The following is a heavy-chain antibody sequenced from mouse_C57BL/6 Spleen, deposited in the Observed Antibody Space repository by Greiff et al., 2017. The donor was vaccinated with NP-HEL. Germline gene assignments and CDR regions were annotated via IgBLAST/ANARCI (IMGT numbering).Heavy chain of an antibody. D-gene: IGHD2-1*01. V-gene: IGHV1-76*01. CDR3: ARGDGNYEWYFDV. J-gene: IGHJ1*03. Sequence: QVQLQQSGAELVRPGASVKLSCKASGYTFTDYYINWVEQRPGQGLEWIARIYPGSGNTYYNEKFKGKATLTAEKSSSTAYMQLSSLTSEDSAVYFCARGDGNYEWYFDVWGTGTTVTVSS. CDR1: GYTFTDYY. CDR2: IYPGSGNT.